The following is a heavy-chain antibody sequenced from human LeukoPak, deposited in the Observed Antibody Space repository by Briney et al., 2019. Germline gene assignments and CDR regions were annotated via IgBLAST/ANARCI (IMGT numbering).Heavy chain of an antibody. CDR3: ARGSGYNWNQLHHTPMDV. J-gene: IGHJ6*03. V-gene: IGHV1-69*05. CDR2: IIPIFGTA. D-gene: IGHD1-20*01. Sequence: GASVKVSCKASGYTFTGYYMHWVRQAPGQGLEWMGGIIPIFGTANYAQKFQGRVTITTDESTSTAYMELSSLRSEDTAVYYCARGSGYNWNQLHHTPMDVWGKGTTVTVSS. CDR1: GYTFTGYY.